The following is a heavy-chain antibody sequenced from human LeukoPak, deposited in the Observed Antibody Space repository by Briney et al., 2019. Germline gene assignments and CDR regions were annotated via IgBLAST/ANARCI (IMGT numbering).Heavy chain of an antibody. D-gene: IGHD6-19*01. CDR2: ISYDGSNK. J-gene: IGHJ4*02. CDR3: AKDVDRQWLAIDY. CDR1: GFTFSSYG. V-gene: IGHV3-30*18. Sequence: GGSLRLSCAASGFTFSSYGMHWVRQAPGKGLEWVAVISYDGSNKYYADSVKGRFTISRVNSKNTLYLQMNSLRAEDTAVYYCAKDVDRQWLAIDYWGQGTLVTVSS.